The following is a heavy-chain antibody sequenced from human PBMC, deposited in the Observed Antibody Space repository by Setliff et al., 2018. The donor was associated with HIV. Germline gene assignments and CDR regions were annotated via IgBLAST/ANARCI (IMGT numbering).Heavy chain of an antibody. D-gene: IGHD6-13*01. CDR2: IYSIENT. CDR3: AREDKYGYSSSWYNY. Sequence: SETLSLTCAVSDGSISNYYWSWIRQPAGKGLEWIGHIYSIENTNYNPSLKSRVTISVDTSKNQFSLKLRSLTAADTAVYYCAREDKYGYSSSWYNYWGQGALVTVSS. CDR1: DGSISNYY. V-gene: IGHV4-4*07. J-gene: IGHJ4*02.